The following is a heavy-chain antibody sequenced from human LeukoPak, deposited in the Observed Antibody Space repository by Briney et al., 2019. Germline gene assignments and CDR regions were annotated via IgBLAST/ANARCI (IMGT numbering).Heavy chain of an antibody. CDR3: ARGPSSGDFDY. V-gene: IGHV1-2*02. CDR1: GYTFTGYY. CDR2: INPDSGGT. Sequence: ASVKVSCKASGYTFTGYYMHWMRQAPGQGLEWMGWINPDSGGTNYAQKFQGRVTMTRDTSISTAYMELSGLRSDDTAVYYCARGPSSGDFDYWGQGTLVTVSS. D-gene: IGHD3-10*01. J-gene: IGHJ4*02.